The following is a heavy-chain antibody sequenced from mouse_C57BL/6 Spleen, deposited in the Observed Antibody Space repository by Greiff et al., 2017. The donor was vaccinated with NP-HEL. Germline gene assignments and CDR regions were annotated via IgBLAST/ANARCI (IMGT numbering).Heavy chain of an antibody. CDR2: IDPSDSYT. CDR1: GYTFTSYW. J-gene: IGHJ2*01. V-gene: IGHV1-69*01. Sequence: QVQLQQSGAELVMPGASVKLSCKASGYTFTSYWMHWVKQRPGQGLEWIGEIDPSDSYTNYNQKFKGKSTLTVDKSSSTAYMQLSSLTSEDSAVYDCARWDSGYDYWGQGTTLTVSS. D-gene: IGHD3-2*02. CDR3: ARWDSGYDY.